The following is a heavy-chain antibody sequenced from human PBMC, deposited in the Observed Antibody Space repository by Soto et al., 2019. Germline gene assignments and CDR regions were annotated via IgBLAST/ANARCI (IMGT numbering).Heavy chain of an antibody. J-gene: IGHJ5*02. D-gene: IGHD2-8*01. V-gene: IGHV1-2*02. Sequence: ASVKVSCKASGYTFIDYYIHWVRQAPGQGLEWMGWVSPRSGGTNYAQKFLGRVTITRDTSISTAYMELTGLTSDDTAVYYCTKKGGGPFPFGPRGQGTRVTVSS. CDR3: TKKGGGPFPFGP. CDR2: VSPRSGGT. CDR1: GYTFIDYY.